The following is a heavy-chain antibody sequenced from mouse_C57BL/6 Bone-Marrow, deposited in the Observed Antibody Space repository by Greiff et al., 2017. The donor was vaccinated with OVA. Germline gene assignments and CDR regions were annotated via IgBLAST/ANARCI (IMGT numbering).Heavy chain of an antibody. D-gene: IGHD2-2*01. J-gene: IGHJ4*01. Sequence: EVQVVESGGGLVQPGGSLKLSCAASGFTFSDYGMAWVRQAPRKGPEWVAFISNLAYSIYYADTVTGRFTISRENAKNTLYLEMSSLRSEDTAMYYCARHRMVTTGVDYAMDYWGQGTSVTVSA. V-gene: IGHV5-15*01. CDR2: ISNLAYSI. CDR1: GFTFSDYG. CDR3: ARHRMVTTGVDYAMDY.